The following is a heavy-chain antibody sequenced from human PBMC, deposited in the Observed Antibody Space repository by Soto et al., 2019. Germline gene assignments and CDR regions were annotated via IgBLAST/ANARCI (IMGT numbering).Heavy chain of an antibody. CDR1: GFTFSNYG. CDR3: AKDTGDHYHYARDV. Sequence: QVQLVESGGGVVQPGRSLRLSCAASGFTFSNYGMHWVRQAPGKGLEWVAVISYDGSNEYYADSVKGRFTIARDNSKNTLYLQMNSLRAEDTALYYCAKDTGDHYHYARDVWGHGTTVTVSS. CDR2: ISYDGSNE. J-gene: IGHJ6*02. D-gene: IGHD4-17*01. V-gene: IGHV3-30*18.